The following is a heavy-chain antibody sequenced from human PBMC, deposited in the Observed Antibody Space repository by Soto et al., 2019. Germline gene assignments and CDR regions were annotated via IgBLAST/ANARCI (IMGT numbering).Heavy chain of an antibody. Sequence: SETLSLTCTVSGGSFKSGSYSWSWIRQPPGKGLEWIGYVYHTGRTSYNPSLKSRVSISMDTSKNQFSLNLDSVTAADTAVYFCARDFAHFDSWGQGTLVTVSS. V-gene: IGHV4-61*01. CDR1: GGSFKSGSYS. CDR3: ARDFAHFDS. CDR2: VYHTGRT. J-gene: IGHJ4*02. D-gene: IGHD3-3*01.